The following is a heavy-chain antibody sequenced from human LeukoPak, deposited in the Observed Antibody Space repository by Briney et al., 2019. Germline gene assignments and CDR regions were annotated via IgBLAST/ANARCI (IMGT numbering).Heavy chain of an antibody. CDR2: IRSKANSYAT. J-gene: IGHJ6*03. V-gene: IGHV3-73*01. CDR3: TVGARGFAYYYYYMDV. D-gene: IGHD1-26*01. CDR1: GFTFDDYG. Sequence: PGGSLRLSCAASGFTFDDYGMSWVRQASGKGLEWVGRIRSKANSYATAYAASVKGRFTISRDDSKNTAYLQMNSLKTEDTAVYYCTVGARGFAYYYYYMDVWGKGTTVTVSS.